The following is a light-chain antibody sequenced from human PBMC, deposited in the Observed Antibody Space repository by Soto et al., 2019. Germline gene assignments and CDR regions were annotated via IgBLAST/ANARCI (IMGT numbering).Light chain of an antibody. CDR3: QQYGSSPT. V-gene: IGKV3-20*01. CDR1: QSVSSS. CDR2: GAS. Sequence: EIVLTQSPGTLSLSPGERATLSCRASQSVSSSLAWYQQKPGQAPRLLIHGASSRATGIPDRFSGSGSGTDFTLTISRLEPEDLAVYYCQQYGSSPTFGQGTKVDIK. J-gene: IGKJ1*01.